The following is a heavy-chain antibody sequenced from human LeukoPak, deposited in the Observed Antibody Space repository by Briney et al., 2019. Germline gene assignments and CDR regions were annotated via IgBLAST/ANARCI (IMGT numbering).Heavy chain of an antibody. V-gene: IGHV1-18*01. J-gene: IGHJ6*02. D-gene: IGHD6-19*01. CDR2: ISAYNGNT. CDR1: GGTFSSYA. CDR3: ARDIGSGWFDYYYYYGMDV. Sequence: ASVKVSCKASGGTFSSYAISWVRQAPGQGLEWMGWISAYNGNTNYAQKLQGRVTMTTDTSTSTAYMELRSLRSDDTAVYYCARDIGSGWFDYYYYYGMDVWGQGTTVTVSS.